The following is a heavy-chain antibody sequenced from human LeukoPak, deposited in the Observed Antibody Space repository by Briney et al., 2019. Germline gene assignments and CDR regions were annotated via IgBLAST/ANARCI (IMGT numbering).Heavy chain of an antibody. CDR2: IKQDGSEI. CDR1: GLTFISYR. D-gene: IGHD3-22*01. V-gene: IGHV3-7*04. CDR3: ARGSSGSYLGAFDI. J-gene: IGHJ3*02. Sequence: GGSLRLSCAPSGLTFISYRMTWVRQAPGKGLEWVANIKQDGSEIYYVDSVKGRFTLSRDNAKNSLYLQMNSLRAEDTAVYYCARGSSGSYLGAFDIWGQGRMVTVSS.